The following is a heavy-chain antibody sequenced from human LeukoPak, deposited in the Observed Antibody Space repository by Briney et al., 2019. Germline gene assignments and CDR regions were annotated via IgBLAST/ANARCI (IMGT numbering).Heavy chain of an antibody. J-gene: IGHJ4*02. D-gene: IGHD3-16*01. Sequence: SETLSLTCAVYGGSFSGYYWSWIRQPPGKGLEWIGEINHSGSTNYNPSLKSRVTISVDTSKNQFSLKLSSVTAADAAVYYCAREGGYGSQLGDAFDIWGQGTLVTVSS. CDR2: INHSGST. V-gene: IGHV4-34*01. CDR3: AREGGYGSQLGDAFDI. CDR1: GGSFSGYY.